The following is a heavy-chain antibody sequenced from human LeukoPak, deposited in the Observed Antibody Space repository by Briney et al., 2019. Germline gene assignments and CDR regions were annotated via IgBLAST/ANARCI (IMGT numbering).Heavy chain of an antibody. D-gene: IGHD2-21*02. J-gene: IGHJ6*03. CDR3: ARVTGTYYYYYYMDV. CDR1: GGSISSYY. V-gene: IGHV4-59*01. Sequence: SETLSLTCTVSGGSISSYYWSWIRQPPGKGLEWIGYIYYSGSTNYNPSLKSRVTISVETSKNQFSLKLSSVTAADTAVYYCARVTGTYYYYYYMDVWGKGTTVTVSS. CDR2: IYYSGST.